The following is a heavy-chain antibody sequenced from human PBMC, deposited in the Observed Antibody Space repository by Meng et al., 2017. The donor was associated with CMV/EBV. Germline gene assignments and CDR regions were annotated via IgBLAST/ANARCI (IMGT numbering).Heavy chain of an antibody. V-gene: IGHV3-30-3*01. CDR3: VRDKNGYSGFDYYFDY. D-gene: IGHD5-12*01. CDR1: NLRGFS. J-gene: IGHJ4*02. CDR2: LSYDGGKK. Sequence: NLRGFSMHWLRQAPGKGLEWVAGLSYDGGKKFYADSMKGRFTISRDTSRNTLYLEMNSLRPEDTAVYYCVRDKNGYSGFDYYFDYWGQGTLVTVSS.